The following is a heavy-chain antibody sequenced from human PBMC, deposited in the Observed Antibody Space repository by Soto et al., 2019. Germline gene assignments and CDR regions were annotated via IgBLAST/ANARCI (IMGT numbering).Heavy chain of an antibody. J-gene: IGHJ6*02. CDR1: GGSFSGYY. V-gene: IGHV4-34*01. D-gene: IGHD6-6*01. CDR2: INHSGST. CDR3: ARVRIAARPGYYYYGMDV. Sequence: SETLSLTCAVYGGSFSGYYWSWIRQPPGKGLGWIGEINHSGSTNYNPSLKSRVTISVDTSKNQFSLKLSSVTAADTAVYYCARVRIAARPGYYYYGMDVWGQGTTVTVSS.